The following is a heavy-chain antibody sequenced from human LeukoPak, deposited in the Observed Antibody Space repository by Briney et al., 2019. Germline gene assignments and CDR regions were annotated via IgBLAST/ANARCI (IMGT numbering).Heavy chain of an antibody. J-gene: IGHJ4*02. CDR2: TSADNGHT. D-gene: IGHD3-10*02. V-gene: IGHV1-18*01. Sequence: ASVKVSCTASGYTFTSYGISWVRQAPGQGLEWMGFTSADNGHTNYVHKFQGRVTMTTDTSTNTAYMELRSLRFDDTAMYYCARDYFSDYVFDFWGQGTLITVSS. CDR1: GYTFTSYG. CDR3: ARDYFSDYVFDF.